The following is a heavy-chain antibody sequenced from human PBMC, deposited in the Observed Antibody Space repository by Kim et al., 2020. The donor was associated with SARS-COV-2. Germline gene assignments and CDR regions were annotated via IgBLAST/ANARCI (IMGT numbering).Heavy chain of an antibody. Sequence: SETLSLICAVYGGSFSGYYWSWIRQPPGKGLEWIGEINHSGSTNYNPSLKSRVTISVDTSKNQFSLKLSSVTAADTAVYYCARSDDYYDSSGYYYVHWGQGTLVTVSS. CDR2: INHSGST. J-gene: IGHJ4*02. V-gene: IGHV4-34*01. CDR3: ARSDDYYDSSGYYYVH. CDR1: GGSFSGYY. D-gene: IGHD3-22*01.